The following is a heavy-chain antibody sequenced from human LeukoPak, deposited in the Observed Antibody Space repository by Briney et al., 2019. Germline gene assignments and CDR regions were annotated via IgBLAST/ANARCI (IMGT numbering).Heavy chain of an antibody. CDR1: GYTFTSYG. V-gene: IGHV1-18*01. J-gene: IGHJ3*02. Sequence: GASVKVSCKASGYTFTSYGISWVRQAPGQGLEWMGWISAYNGNTNYAQKLQGRVTMTTDTSTSAAYMELRSLRSDDTAVYYCARICPSVLRFLECSAFDIWGQGTMVTVSS. D-gene: IGHD3-3*01. CDR3: ARICPSVLRFLECSAFDI. CDR2: ISAYNGNT.